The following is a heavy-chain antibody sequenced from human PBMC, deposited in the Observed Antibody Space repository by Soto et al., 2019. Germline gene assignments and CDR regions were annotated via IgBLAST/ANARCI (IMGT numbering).Heavy chain of an antibody. Sequence: VSLRLSCAASGFTFSSYIMNWVRQAPGKGLEWVSSISSSSSYIYYADSVKGRFTISRDNAKNSLYLQMNSLRAEDTAVYYCARDRGYYSGGYWGQGTLVTVSS. V-gene: IGHV3-21*01. CDR2: ISSSSSYI. CDR3: ARDRGYYSGGY. D-gene: IGHD3-22*01. CDR1: GFTFSSYI. J-gene: IGHJ4*02.